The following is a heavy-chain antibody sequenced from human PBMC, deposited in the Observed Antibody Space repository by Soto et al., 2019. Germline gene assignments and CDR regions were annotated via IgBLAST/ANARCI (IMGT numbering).Heavy chain of an antibody. CDR2: ISYDGSNK. Sequence: GGSLRLSCAASGFTFSSYGMHWVRQAPGKGLEWVAVISYDGSNKYYADSVKGRFTISRDNSKNTLYLQMNSLRAEDTAVYYCAKEGSWYPYYYYMDVWGKGTTVTVSS. D-gene: IGHD6-13*01. J-gene: IGHJ6*03. V-gene: IGHV3-30*18. CDR3: AKEGSWYPYYYYMDV. CDR1: GFTFSSYG.